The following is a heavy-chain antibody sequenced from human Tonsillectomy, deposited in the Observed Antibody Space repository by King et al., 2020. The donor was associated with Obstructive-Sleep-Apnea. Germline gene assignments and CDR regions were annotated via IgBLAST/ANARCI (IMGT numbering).Heavy chain of an antibody. CDR3: VRQVVGFDF. CDR1: GYIFINYW. CDR2: FFPGDSDA. V-gene: IGHV5-51*01. J-gene: IGHJ3*01. Sequence: QLVQSGADVKKPGESLKISCQASGYIFINYWIAWVRQKPGKGLEWMGLFFPGDSDARYSPSFQGQVIFSSDKSITTAYLHWSSLDASDTATYYCVRQVVGFDFWGQGTMVTVSS.